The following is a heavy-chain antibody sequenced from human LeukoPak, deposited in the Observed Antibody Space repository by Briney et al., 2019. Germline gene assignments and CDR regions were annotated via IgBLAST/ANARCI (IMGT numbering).Heavy chain of an antibody. CDR2: IWYDGSNK. J-gene: IGHJ4*02. V-gene: IGHV3-33*01. D-gene: IGHD4-17*01. Sequence: PGGSLRLSCAASGFTFSSYGMHWVRQAPGKGLEWVAVIWYDGSNKYYADSVKGRFTISRDNSKNTLYLQMNSLRTEDTAVYYCARSYDYGDYVDYWGQGTLVTVSS. CDR1: GFTFSSYG. CDR3: ARSYDYGDYVDY.